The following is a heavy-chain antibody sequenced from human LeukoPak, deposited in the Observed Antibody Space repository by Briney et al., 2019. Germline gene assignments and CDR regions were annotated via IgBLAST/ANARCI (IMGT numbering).Heavy chain of an antibody. V-gene: IGHV4-61*01. Sequence: PSETLSLTCTVSGGSVSSGSYYWGWIRQPPGKGLEWIGYIYYSGSTNYNPSLKSRVTISVDTSKNQFSLKLSSVTAANTAVYYCAGTQVRGDHGGWGQGTLVTVSS. CDR1: GGSVSSGSYY. CDR3: AGTQVRGDHGG. J-gene: IGHJ4*02. CDR2: IYYSGST. D-gene: IGHD3-10*01.